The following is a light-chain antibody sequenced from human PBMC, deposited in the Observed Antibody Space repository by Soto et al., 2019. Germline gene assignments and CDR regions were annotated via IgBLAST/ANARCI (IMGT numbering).Light chain of an antibody. CDR1: SSDVGGYNY. Sequence: QSALTQPRSVSGSPGQSVTISCTGTSSDVGGYNYVSWYQQHPGKAPKLLIYDVTKRPSGVPDRFSGSKSGSTASLTISGVQAEDEADYHCCSYAGSYTLVLGGGTQLTVL. CDR3: CSYAGSYTLV. CDR2: DVT. J-gene: IGLJ3*02. V-gene: IGLV2-11*01.